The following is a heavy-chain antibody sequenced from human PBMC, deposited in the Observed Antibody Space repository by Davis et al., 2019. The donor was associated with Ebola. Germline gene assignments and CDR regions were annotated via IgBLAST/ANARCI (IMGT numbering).Heavy chain of an antibody. CDR2: IIPIFGTA. Sequence: SVKVSCKASGGTFSSYAISWVRQAPGQGLEWMGGIIPIFGTANYAQKFQGRVTITADESTSTAYMELSSLRSEDTAVYYCASPTVTRGDLGDYWGQGTLVTVSS. V-gene: IGHV1-69*13. CDR1: GGTFSSYA. J-gene: IGHJ4*02. D-gene: IGHD4-11*01. CDR3: ASPTVTRGDLGDY.